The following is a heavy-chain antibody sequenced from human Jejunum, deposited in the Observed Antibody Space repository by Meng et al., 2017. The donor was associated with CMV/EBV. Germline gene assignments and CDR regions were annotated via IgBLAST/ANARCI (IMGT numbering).Heavy chain of an antibody. V-gene: IGHV3-23*03. Sequence: SCAASGFTFSSSAMSWVRQAPGKGLDWVSLIYTGGATFYADSVKGRFTISRDNSKNTLYLQMNSLRADDTAVYYCAKTRAQPYFDYWGPGTLVTVSS. J-gene: IGHJ4*02. D-gene: IGHD1-14*01. CDR2: IYTGGAT. CDR3: AKTRAQPYFDY. CDR1: GFTFSSSA.